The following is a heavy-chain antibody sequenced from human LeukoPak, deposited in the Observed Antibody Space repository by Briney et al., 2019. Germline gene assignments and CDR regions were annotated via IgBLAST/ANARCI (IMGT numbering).Heavy chain of an antibody. D-gene: IGHD2-15*01. CDR1: GFTFSSAW. V-gene: IGHV3-15*07. CDR2: IKSKTDGGTT. Sequence: PGGSLRLSCAASGFTFSSAWMNWVRQAPGKGLEWVGRIKSKTDGGTTDYAAPVKGRFTISRDDSKNTLYLQMNSLKTEDTAVYYCTTTYCSGGSCYRGRYYFDYWGQGTLVTVSS. J-gene: IGHJ4*02. CDR3: TTTYCSGGSCYRGRYYFDY.